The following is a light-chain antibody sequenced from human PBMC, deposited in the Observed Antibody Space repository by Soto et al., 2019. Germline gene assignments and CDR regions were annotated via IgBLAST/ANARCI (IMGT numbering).Light chain of an antibody. CDR1: SSDVGGYYS. J-gene: IGLJ2*01. Sequence: QSALTQPASVSGSPGQSIAISCTGTSSDVGGYYSVSWYQQHPGKAPKVVIYDVSNRPSGVSNHFAGSRSGNTASLTISGLQAEDEAAYFWSSYTSSSSRVFGGGTKLTVL. CDR3: SSYTSSSSRV. V-gene: IGLV2-14*01. CDR2: DVS.